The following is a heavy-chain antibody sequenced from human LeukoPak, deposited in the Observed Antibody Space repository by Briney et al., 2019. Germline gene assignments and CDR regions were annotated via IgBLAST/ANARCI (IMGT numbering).Heavy chain of an antibody. CDR1: GYTFTSYG. Sequence: GASVKVSCKASGYTFTSYGISWVRQAPGQGLEWMGWISAYNGNTNYAQKLQGRVTMTTDTSTSTAYMELRSLRSDDTAVYYCARDGEYSSCWWNLYYYYMDVWGKGTTVTVSS. D-gene: IGHD6-13*01. CDR2: ISAYNGNT. CDR3: ARDGEYSSCWWNLYYYYMDV. V-gene: IGHV1-18*01. J-gene: IGHJ6*03.